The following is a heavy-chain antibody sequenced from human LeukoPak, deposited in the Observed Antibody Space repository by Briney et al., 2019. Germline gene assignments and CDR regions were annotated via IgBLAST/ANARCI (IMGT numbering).Heavy chain of an antibody. CDR3: AREDYDSSGEYFQH. J-gene: IGHJ1*01. Sequence: ASVKVSCKASGYTFTGYYMHGVRQASGQGLEWMGWINPNSGDTNYAQKFQGRVTMTRDTSISTAYMELSRLRSDDTAVYYCAREDYDSSGEYFQHWGQGTLVTVSS. D-gene: IGHD3-22*01. CDR2: INPNSGDT. V-gene: IGHV1-2*02. CDR1: GYTFTGYY.